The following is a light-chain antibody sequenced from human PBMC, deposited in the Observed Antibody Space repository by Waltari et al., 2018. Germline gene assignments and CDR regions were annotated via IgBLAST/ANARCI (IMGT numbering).Light chain of an antibody. CDR1: ALPKIY. CDR3: YSTDSSGNLRV. V-gene: IGLV3-10*01. CDR2: EDS. Sequence: SYELTQPPSVSVSPGQMARTTCSGDALPKIYAISYQQKSGQAPVLVIYEDSKRPSGIPERFSGSSSGTMATLTISGAQVEDEADYYCYSTDSSGNLRVFGGGTKLTVL. J-gene: IGLJ3*02.